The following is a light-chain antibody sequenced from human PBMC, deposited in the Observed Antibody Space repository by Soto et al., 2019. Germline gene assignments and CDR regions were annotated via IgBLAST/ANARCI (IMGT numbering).Light chain of an antibody. CDR2: DAS. CDR3: QQYNGWPLT. V-gene: IGKV3-15*01. J-gene: IGKJ4*01. Sequence: EIVLTQSPATLSVSPGERATLSCRASQSVTTNLAWYQQKPGQAPRLLIHDASTRAAGIPDRLSGSGSGTEFPLTISSLQSEDFAIYYCQQYNGWPLTFGGGTKVEIK. CDR1: QSVTTN.